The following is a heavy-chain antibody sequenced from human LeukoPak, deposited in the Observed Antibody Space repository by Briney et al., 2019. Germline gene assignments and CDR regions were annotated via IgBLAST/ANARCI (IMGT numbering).Heavy chain of an antibody. V-gene: IGHV1-69*05. CDR2: IIPIFGTA. CDR1: GGTFSSYA. Sequence: SVKVSCKASGGTFSSYAISWVRQAPGQGLEWMGRIIPIFGTANYAQKFQGRVPITTDESTSTAYMELSSLRSEDTAVYYCARDRSGYQNNPNWFDPWGQGTLVTVSS. D-gene: IGHD5-12*01. J-gene: IGHJ5*02. CDR3: ARDRSGYQNNPNWFDP.